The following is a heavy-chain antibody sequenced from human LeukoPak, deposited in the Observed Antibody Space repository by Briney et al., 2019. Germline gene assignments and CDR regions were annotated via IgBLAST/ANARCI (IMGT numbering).Heavy chain of an antibody. V-gene: IGHV4-4*02. Sequence: SETLSLTCGVSGGSISNTNWWTWFRQPPGKGLEWIGEVNLQGSTNYNPSLKSRVAISVDKSENHIPLKLTSVTAADTAVYYCAREGGPYRPLDYSGQGTLVTVAP. CDR2: VNLQGST. CDR1: GGSISNTNW. CDR3: AREGGPYRPLDY. J-gene: IGHJ4*02.